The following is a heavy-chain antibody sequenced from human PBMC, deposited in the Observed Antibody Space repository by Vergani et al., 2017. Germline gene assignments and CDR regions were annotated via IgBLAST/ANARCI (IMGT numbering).Heavy chain of an antibody. V-gene: IGHV3-11*01. CDR2: ISSSGSTI. CDR3: ARVRYCSGGSCSPYFYYYYYYMDV. CDR1: GFTFSDYY. D-gene: IGHD2-15*01. Sequence: QVQLVESGGGLVKPGGSLRLSCAASGFTFSDYYMSWIRQAPGKGLEWVSYISSSGSTIYYADSVKGRFTISRDNAKHSLYLQMNSLRAEDTAVYYCARVRYCSGGSCSPYFYYYYYYMDVWGKGTTVTVSS. J-gene: IGHJ6*03.